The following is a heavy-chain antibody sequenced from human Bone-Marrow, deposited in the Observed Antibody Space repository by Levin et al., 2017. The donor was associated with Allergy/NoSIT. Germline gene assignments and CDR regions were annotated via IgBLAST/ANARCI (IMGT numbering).Heavy chain of an antibody. V-gene: IGHV3-53*05. Sequence: HPGGSLRLSCAASGFSVSNYYMSWVRQAPGKGLECVSVIYSGGSSHFADSVKGRFTISRDNSKNTLFLQMNGLRAEDTAVYYCARGGKNDAFDVWGQGTMVTVSS. CDR2: IYSGGSS. J-gene: IGHJ3*01. CDR3: ARGGKNDAFDV. CDR1: GFSVSNYY.